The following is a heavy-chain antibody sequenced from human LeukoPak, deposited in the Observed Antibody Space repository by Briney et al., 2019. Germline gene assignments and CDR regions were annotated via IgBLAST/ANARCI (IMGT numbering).Heavy chain of an antibody. V-gene: IGHV1-69*13. Sequence: SVKASCKASGGTFSSYAISWVRQAPGQGLEWMGGIIPIFGTADYAQKFQGRVTITADESTSTAYMELSSLRSEDTAVYYCARMPREYGSYYDDYYYMDVWGKGTTVTVSS. CDR3: ARMPREYGSYYDDYYYMDV. CDR2: IIPIFGTA. J-gene: IGHJ6*03. D-gene: IGHD1-26*01. CDR1: GGTFSSYA.